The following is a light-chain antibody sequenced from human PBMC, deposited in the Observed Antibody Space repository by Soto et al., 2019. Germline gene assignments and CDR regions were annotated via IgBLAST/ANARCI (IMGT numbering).Light chain of an antibody. CDR1: SSDVGGYNY. Sequence: QSVLTQPPSASGSPGQSVTISCTGTSSDVGGYNYVSWYQQHPGKAPKVMIYDVTKRPPGVPDRFSGSKSGNTASLTISGLQSEDEADYYCSSYSFTTSLYVFGTGTKVTVL. CDR2: DVT. CDR3: SSYSFTTSLYV. V-gene: IGLV2-8*01. J-gene: IGLJ1*01.